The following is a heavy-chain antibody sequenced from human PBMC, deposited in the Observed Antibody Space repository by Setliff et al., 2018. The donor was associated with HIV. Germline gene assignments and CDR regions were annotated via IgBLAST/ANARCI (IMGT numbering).Heavy chain of an antibody. CDR2: IYHSGNT. CDR3: ARQGGYSGYGFYYYYYYMDV. J-gene: IGHJ6*03. V-gene: IGHV4-38-2*02. Sequence: SETLSLTCTVSGYFISSGYYWGWIRQPPGKGLEWVGNIYHSGNTYYNPSLKSRVTISVDTSKNQFSLKLSSVTAADTAVYYCARQGGYSGYGFYYYYYYMDVWGKGTTVTVSS. CDR1: GYFISSGYY. D-gene: IGHD5-12*01.